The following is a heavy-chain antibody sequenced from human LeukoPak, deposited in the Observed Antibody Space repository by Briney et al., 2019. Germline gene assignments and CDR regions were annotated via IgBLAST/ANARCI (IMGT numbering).Heavy chain of an antibody. CDR3: AKTKYYDILTGPLAFDI. CDR1: GFIFSTYT. Sequence: GGSLRLSCAASGFIFSTYTMNWVRQAPGKGLEWVSSISSSSDYIYHADSVKGRFTISRDNARNSLYLQVNSLRAEDTAVYYCAKTKYYDILTGPLAFDIWGQGTMVTVSS. J-gene: IGHJ3*02. V-gene: IGHV3-21*04. CDR2: ISSSSDYI. D-gene: IGHD3-9*01.